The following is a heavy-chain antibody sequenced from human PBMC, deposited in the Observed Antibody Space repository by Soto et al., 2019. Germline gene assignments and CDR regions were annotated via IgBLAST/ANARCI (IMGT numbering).Heavy chain of an antibody. CDR2: INTANGNT. J-gene: IGHJ5*02. Sequence: QVQLVQSGAEVRKPGASVKISCKASGYNFSAYSTHWVRQAPGQRFEWMGWINTANGNTKYSRKFQGRVTITRDTSATTDYMELRSLRHEDTAVYYCARLYTMVRGAFDWFDPWGQGTEVIVSS. D-gene: IGHD3-10*01. CDR3: ARLYTMVRGAFDWFDP. V-gene: IGHV1-3*04. CDR1: GYNFSAYS.